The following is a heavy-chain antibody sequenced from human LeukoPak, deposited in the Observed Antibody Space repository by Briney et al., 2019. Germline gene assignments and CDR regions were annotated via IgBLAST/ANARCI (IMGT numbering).Heavy chain of an antibody. CDR2: IIPIFGTV. D-gene: IGHD6-19*01. CDR1: GGTFSSYA. Sequence: ASVKVSCKASGGTFSSYAISWVRQAPGQGLEWMGGIIPIFGTVNYAQKFQGRVTITADESTSTAYMELSSLRSEDTAVYYCARDSSGQNWFDPWGQGTLVTVSS. J-gene: IGHJ5*02. CDR3: ARDSSGQNWFDP. V-gene: IGHV1-69*13.